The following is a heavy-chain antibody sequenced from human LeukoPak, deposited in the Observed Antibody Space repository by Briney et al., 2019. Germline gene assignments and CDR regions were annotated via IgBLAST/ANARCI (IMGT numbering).Heavy chain of an antibody. J-gene: IGHJ4*02. CDR3: ARDREYSSSRLGGPFDY. CDR2: IKLDGSEK. Sequence: PGGSLRLSCVASGFTFGKYWMSWVRQAPGKGLEWVANIKLDGSEKNYVDSVKGRFTISRDNTKNSLYPQMNSLRAEDTAVYYCARDREYSSSRLGGPFDYWGQGTLVTVSS. D-gene: IGHD6-6*01. CDR1: GFTFGKYW. V-gene: IGHV3-7*03.